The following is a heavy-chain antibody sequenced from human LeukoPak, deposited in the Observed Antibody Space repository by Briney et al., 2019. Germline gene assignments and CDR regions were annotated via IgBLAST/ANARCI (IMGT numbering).Heavy chain of an antibody. CDR2: IYYSGST. D-gene: IGHD5-18*01. CDR3: ARFHVDTAMLDP. J-gene: IGHJ5*02. Sequence: WIRQPPGKGLEWIGSIYYSGSTYYNPSLKSRVTISVDTSKNQFSLKLSSVTAADTAVYYCARFHVDTAMLDPWGQGTLVTVSS. V-gene: IGHV4-39*01.